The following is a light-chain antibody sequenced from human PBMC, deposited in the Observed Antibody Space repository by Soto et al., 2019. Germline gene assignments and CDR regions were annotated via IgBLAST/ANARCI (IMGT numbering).Light chain of an antibody. V-gene: IGLV2-23*01. CDR3: CSYACSSPFSV. Sequence: QSAMTQPASVSGSPGQSITISCTGTSSDVGSYNLVSWYQQHPGKAPKLMIYEGSKRPSGVSNRFSGSKSGNTASLTISVLQADDEADYYFCSYACSSPFSVLGAGTKLTFL. J-gene: IGLJ1*01. CDR2: EGS. CDR1: SSDVGSYNL.